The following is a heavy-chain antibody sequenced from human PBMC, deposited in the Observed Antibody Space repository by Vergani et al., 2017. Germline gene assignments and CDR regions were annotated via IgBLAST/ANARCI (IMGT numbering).Heavy chain of an antibody. V-gene: IGHV1-69*01. CDR1: GGTFSSYA. Sequence: QVQLVQSGAEVKKPGSSVKVSCKASGGTFSSYAISWVRQAPGQGLEWMGGIIPIFGTANYAQKFQGRVTITADESTSTAYMELSSLRSEDTAVYYCAVSALAWRQQLVVYYYYYMDVWGKGTTVTVSS. D-gene: IGHD6-13*01. CDR3: AVSALAWRQQLVVYYYYYMDV. CDR2: IIPIFGTA. J-gene: IGHJ6*03.